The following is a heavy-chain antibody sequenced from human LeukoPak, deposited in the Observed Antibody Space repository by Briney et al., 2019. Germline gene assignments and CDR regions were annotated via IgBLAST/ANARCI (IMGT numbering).Heavy chain of an antibody. Sequence: GSSVKVSCKASGGTFSSYAISWVRQAPGQGLEWMGWINPNSGDTNYAQKFQGRVTMTRDTSISTAYMELSRLRSDDTAVYYCARETKIISSSWYYNWFDPWGQGTLVTVSS. CDR3: ARETKIISSSWYYNWFDP. J-gene: IGHJ5*02. CDR1: GGTFSSYA. V-gene: IGHV1-2*02. CDR2: INPNSGDT. D-gene: IGHD6-13*01.